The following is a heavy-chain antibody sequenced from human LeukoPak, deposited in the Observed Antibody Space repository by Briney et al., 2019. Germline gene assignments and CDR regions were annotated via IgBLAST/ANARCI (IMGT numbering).Heavy chain of an antibody. CDR1: GGSISSYY. CDR2: ISTSGST. V-gene: IGHV4-4*07. J-gene: IGHJ4*02. CDR3: ARGYSGGWYYFDY. Sequence: SETLSLTCTVSGGSISSYYWNWIRQPAGKGLEWIGRISTSGSTNYNPSLKSRVTMSVDTSKSQFSPRLSSVTAADTAVYYCARGYSGGWYYFDYWGQGTLVTVSS. D-gene: IGHD6-19*01.